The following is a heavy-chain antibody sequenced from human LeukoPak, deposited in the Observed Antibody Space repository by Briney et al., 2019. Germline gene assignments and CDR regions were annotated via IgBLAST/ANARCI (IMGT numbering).Heavy chain of an antibody. CDR3: ARGPQLCFGGFHFSY. J-gene: IGHJ4*02. V-gene: IGHV3-48*01. CDR2: ISSSSSTI. D-gene: IGHD3-10*01. CDR1: GFTFSSYS. Sequence: PGGSLRLSCAASGFTFSSYSMNWVRQAPGKGLEWVSYISSSSSTIYYADSVKGRFTISRDNAKNSLYLQMNRLRAEDTAVYYCARGPQLCFGGFHFSYWGRGTLVTASS.